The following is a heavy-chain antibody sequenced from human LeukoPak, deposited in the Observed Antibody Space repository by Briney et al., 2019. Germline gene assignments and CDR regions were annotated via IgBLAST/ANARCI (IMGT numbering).Heavy chain of an antibody. CDR1: GDSISSYY. Sequence: SETLSLTCTVSGDSISSYYWSWIRQPAGKGLEWIGRIYTSGSTNYNPSLKSRVTMSVDTSKNQFSLKLSSVTAADTAVYYCARGIYGSGSYFGYYFDYWGQGTLVTVSS. J-gene: IGHJ4*02. CDR2: IYTSGST. D-gene: IGHD3-10*01. CDR3: ARGIYGSGSYFGYYFDY. V-gene: IGHV4-4*07.